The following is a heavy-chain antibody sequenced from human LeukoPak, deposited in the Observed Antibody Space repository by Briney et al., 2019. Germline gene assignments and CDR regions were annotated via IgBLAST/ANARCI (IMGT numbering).Heavy chain of an antibody. CDR2: IYFSGTT. D-gene: IGHD5-18*01. Sequence: SETLSLTCTVSGGSITSGGHYWSWIRQHPGKGLEWIGYIYFSGTTYYNPSLKSRLTISLDTSKNQFSLRLSSVTAADTAMYYCALGVRGYSTWGDWFDPWGQGTLVPVSS. J-gene: IGHJ5*02. CDR1: GGSITSGGHY. V-gene: IGHV4-31*03. CDR3: ALGVRGYSTWGDWFDP.